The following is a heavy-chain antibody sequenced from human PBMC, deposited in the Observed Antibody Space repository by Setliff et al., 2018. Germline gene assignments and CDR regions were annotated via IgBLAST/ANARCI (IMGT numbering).Heavy chain of an antibody. CDR2: ISTTGSTE. CDR3: ARVKPFAMDV. CDR1: GYTFSRYA. Sequence: GGSLRLSCAASGYTFSRYAMSWVRQPPGKGLEWISYISTTGSTENYADSVKGRFTVSRDNAENSLYLQMNRLRAEDTAVYYCARVKPFAMDVWGQGTTVTVSS. V-gene: IGHV3-48*03. J-gene: IGHJ6*02.